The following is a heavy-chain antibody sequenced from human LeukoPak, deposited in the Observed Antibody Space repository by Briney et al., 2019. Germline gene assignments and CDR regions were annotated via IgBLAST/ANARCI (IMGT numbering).Heavy chain of an antibody. Sequence: NASETLSLTCTVSGGSISSSSYYWGWIRQPPGKGLEWIGSIYYSGSTYYNPSLKSRVTISVDTSKNQFSLKLSSVTAADTAVYYCATNDRVLWDYWGQGTLVTVSS. J-gene: IGHJ4*02. CDR1: GGSISSSSYY. CDR3: ATNDRVLWDY. V-gene: IGHV4-39*07. CDR2: IYYSGST. D-gene: IGHD3-10*01.